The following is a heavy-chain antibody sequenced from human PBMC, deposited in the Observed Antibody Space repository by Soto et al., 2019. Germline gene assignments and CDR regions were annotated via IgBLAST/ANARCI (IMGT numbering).Heavy chain of an antibody. D-gene: IGHD4-17*01. CDR3: ARIPDDYGALFDY. V-gene: IGHV4-59*01. CDR2: IYYSGST. J-gene: IGHJ4*02. CDR1: GGSISSYY. Sequence: SETLSLTCTVSGGSISSYYWSWIRQPPGKGLEWIGYIYYSGSTNYNPSLKSRVTISVDTSKHQFSLKLSSVTAADTAVYYCARIPDDYGALFDYWGQGTLVTVSS.